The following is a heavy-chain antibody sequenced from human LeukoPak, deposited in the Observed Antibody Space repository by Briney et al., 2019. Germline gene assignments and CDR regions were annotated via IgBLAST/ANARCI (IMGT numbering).Heavy chain of an antibody. CDR1: GGTFSSYA. J-gene: IGHJ6*04. D-gene: IGHD2-2*01. V-gene: IGHV1-69*06. CDR3: ARDLVVVVPAATPFSHGMDV. Sequence: ASVKVSCKASGGTFSSYAISWVRQAPGQGLEWMGGIIPIFGTANYAQKFQGRVTITADKSTSTAYMELSSLRSEDTAVYYCARDLVVVVPAATPFSHGMDVWGKGTTVTVSS. CDR2: IIPIFGTA.